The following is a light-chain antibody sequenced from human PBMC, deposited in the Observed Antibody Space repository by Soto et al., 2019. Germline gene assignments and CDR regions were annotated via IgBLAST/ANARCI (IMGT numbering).Light chain of an antibody. V-gene: IGLV2-14*03. J-gene: IGLJ1*01. CDR2: DVT. CDR3: CSFVSSSTPFYV. Sequence: QSVLTQPASVSGSPGQSITISCTGTSNDIGGYDYVSWYQHHPGKAPKLLIYDVTNRPPGVSHRFSGSKSGNTASLTISGLQAEDEADYYCCSFVSSSTPFYVFGGGTKLTVL. CDR1: SNDIGGYDY.